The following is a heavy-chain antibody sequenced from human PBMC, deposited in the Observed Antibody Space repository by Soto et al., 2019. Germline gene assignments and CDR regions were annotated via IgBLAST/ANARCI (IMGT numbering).Heavy chain of an antibody. J-gene: IGHJ5*02. CDR3: ARGEGDYVWGSYRTYNWFDP. V-gene: IGHV3-48*02. Sequence: EVQLVESGGGLVQPGGSLRLSCAASGFTFSSYSMNWVRQAPGKGLEWVSYISSSSSTIYYAGSVKGRFTISRDNGTNSLYLQMNSLRDEDTAVYYCARGEGDYVWGSYRTYNWFDPWGQGTLVTVSS. CDR2: ISSSSSTI. CDR1: GFTFSSYS. D-gene: IGHD3-16*02.